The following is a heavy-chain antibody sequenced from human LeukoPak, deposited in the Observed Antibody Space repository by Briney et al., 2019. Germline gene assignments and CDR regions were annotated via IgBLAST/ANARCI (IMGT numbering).Heavy chain of an antibody. J-gene: IGHJ4*02. D-gene: IGHD5-12*01. V-gene: IGHV3-15*01. CDR2: IKGKTDGGTT. CDR3: TTDGYSGYEGLYDY. CDR1: GFPFSNTW. Sequence: PGGPLRLSCAASGFPFSNTWMSWVPRPPGKGREWVGGIKGKTDGGTTDYAAHVKGRFIISRDDSKNTLYLQMNSLKTEDTAVYYCTTDGYSGYEGLYDYWGQGTLVTVSS.